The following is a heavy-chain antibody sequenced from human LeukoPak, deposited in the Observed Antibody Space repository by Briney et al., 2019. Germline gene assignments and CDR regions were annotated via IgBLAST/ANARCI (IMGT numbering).Heavy chain of an antibody. CDR1: GFTFSTYN. CDR3: AKVRQQLMLRAYFDT. Sequence: GRSLRLSCAASGFTFSTYNMNWVRQTPGKGLEWVSSISSSSSYIYYADSVKGRFTISRDNANNSLYLQMNSLTTADTALYFCAKVRQQLMLRAYFDTWGQGTLVTVSS. CDR2: ISSSSSYI. D-gene: IGHD6-13*01. J-gene: IGHJ4*02. V-gene: IGHV3-21*04.